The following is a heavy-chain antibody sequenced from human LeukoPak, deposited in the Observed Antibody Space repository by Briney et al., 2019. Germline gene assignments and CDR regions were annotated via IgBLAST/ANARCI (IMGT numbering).Heavy chain of an antibody. V-gene: IGHV1-8*01. J-gene: IGHJ4*02. CDR3: ARPHLRGSFDY. Sequence: ASVKVSCKASGYTFTSYDINWVRQATGQGLEWMGWMNPNSGNTGYAQKFQGRVTITADKSTSTAYMELSSLRSEDTAVYYCARPHLRGSFDYWGQGTLVTVSS. CDR1: GYTFTSYD. CDR2: MNPNSGNT. D-gene: IGHD3-10*01.